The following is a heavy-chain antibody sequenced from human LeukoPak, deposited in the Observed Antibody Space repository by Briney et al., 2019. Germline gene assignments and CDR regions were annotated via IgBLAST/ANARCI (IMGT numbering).Heavy chain of an antibody. D-gene: IGHD3-3*01. Sequence: GGSLRLSCAASGFTFSSYAMSWVRQAPGKGLEWVSAISGSGGSTYYADSVKGRFTISRDNSKNTLYLQMNSPRAEDTAVYYCAKDEVHYDFWSGYYVNWFDPWGQGTLVTVSS. CDR1: GFTFSSYA. J-gene: IGHJ5*02. CDR2: ISGSGGST. V-gene: IGHV3-23*01. CDR3: AKDEVHYDFWSGYYVNWFDP.